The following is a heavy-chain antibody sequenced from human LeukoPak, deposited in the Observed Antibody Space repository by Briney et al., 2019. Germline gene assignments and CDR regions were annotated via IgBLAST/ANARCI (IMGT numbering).Heavy chain of an antibody. CDR2: IIPNSGGT. J-gene: IGHJ4*02. V-gene: IGHV1-2*02. D-gene: IGHD4-17*01. CDR1: GGTFSSYA. Sequence: ASVKVSCKASGGTFSSYAISWVRQAPGQGLEWMGGIIPNSGGTNYAQKFQGRVTMTRDTSISTAYMELSRLRSDDTAVYYCARDSLDYGDFYFDYWGQGTLVTVSS. CDR3: ARDSLDYGDFYFDY.